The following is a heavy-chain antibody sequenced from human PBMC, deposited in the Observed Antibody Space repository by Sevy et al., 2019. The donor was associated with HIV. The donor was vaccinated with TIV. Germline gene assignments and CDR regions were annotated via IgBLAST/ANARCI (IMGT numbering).Heavy chain of an antibody. CDR1: GFGFGNYA. D-gene: IGHD3-22*01. CDR3: TRSSRGANYDSSITFQRVDY. Sequence: GGSLRLSCAASGFGFGNYAISWVRQSPGKGLEWVSGIGGSGDGIKYADSVKGRFTISRDSSKNTLFLQMNSLRVDDTSVYYSTRSSRGANYDSSITFQRVDYWGQGTLVTVSS. J-gene: IGHJ4*02. CDR2: IGGSGDGI. V-gene: IGHV3-23*01.